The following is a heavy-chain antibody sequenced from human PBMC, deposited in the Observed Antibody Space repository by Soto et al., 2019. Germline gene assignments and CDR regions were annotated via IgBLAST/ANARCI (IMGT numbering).Heavy chain of an antibody. Sequence: SLRLSCASSGFTFSVYWMHWVRQAPGKGLEWVSRINGDGSSTSNADPVKGRFTISRDNAKNTLYLEMNSLRAEDTAVYYCARESMWAPDYWGQGTLVTVSS. CDR2: INGDGSST. CDR1: GFTFSVYW. J-gene: IGHJ4*02. CDR3: ARESMWAPDY. V-gene: IGHV3-74*01. D-gene: IGHD1-26*01.